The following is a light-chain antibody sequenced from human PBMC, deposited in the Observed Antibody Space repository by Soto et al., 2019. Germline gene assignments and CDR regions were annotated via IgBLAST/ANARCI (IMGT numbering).Light chain of an antibody. V-gene: IGKV1-5*01. J-gene: IGKJ2*01. CDR3: QEYKSAT. CDR1: QSISDW. Sequence: DIQMTQSPSTLSASLVDRVTITCRASQSISDWLAWYQQIPGRAPKLLIYDASTLQSGVPSRFSGSGSGTEFILTISSLQPDDSATYYCQEYKSATFGQGTKLQIK. CDR2: DAS.